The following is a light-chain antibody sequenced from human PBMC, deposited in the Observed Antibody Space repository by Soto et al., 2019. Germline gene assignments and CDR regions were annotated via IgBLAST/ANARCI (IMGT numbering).Light chain of an antibody. V-gene: IGKV3-15*01. J-gene: IGKJ1*01. CDR3: QQANSFPWT. CDR2: DAS. CDR1: QSISSN. Sequence: RTQSPTSLSVSLGKRATLSCRASQSISSNLSWYQQKPGQAPRLLIYDASTMPTGIPARFSGSGSGTEFTFTISSLQSEDFATYYCQQANSFPWTFGQGTKVDI.